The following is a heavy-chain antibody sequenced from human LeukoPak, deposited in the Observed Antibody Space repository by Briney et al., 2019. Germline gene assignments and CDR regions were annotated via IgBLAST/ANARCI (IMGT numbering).Heavy chain of an antibody. CDR2: IYYSGST. Sequence: SETLSLTCTVSGVSISSSSYYWGWIRQPPGKGLEWIGSIYYSGSTYYNPSLKSRVTISVDTSKNQFSLKLSSVTAADTAVYYCAKNEAPYCSGGSCYPHLDYWGQGTLVTVSS. V-gene: IGHV4-39*07. CDR3: AKNEAPYCSGGSCYPHLDY. CDR1: GVSISSSSYY. J-gene: IGHJ4*02. D-gene: IGHD2-15*01.